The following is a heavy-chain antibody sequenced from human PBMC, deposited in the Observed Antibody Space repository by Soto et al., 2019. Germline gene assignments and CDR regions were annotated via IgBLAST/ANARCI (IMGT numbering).Heavy chain of an antibody. D-gene: IGHD2-21*02. Sequence: ASVKVSCKASGYTFTSYGISWVRQAPGQGLEWMGWISAYNGNTNYAQKLQGRVTMTTDTSTSTAYMELRSLRSDDTAVYYCARIVVVTAIPYYFDYWGQGTLVTVSS. CDR1: GYTFTSYG. J-gene: IGHJ4*02. CDR2: ISAYNGNT. CDR3: ARIVVVTAIPYYFDY. V-gene: IGHV1-18*01.